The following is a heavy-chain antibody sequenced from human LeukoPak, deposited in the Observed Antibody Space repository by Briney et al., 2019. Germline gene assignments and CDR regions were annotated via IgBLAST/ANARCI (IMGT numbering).Heavy chain of an antibody. CDR1: GFILSNYE. Sequence: PGGSLRLSCAASGFILSNYEMDWVRQAPGKGLEWISYISRTGGTLYADSVRGRFTISRDTARNSLYLQMDSRRAEDTAVYYCGREMAAATDWQMDYWGQGTLVTV. CDR3: GREMAAATDWQMDY. D-gene: IGHD5-24*01. J-gene: IGHJ4*02. V-gene: IGHV3-48*03. CDR2: ISRTGGTL.